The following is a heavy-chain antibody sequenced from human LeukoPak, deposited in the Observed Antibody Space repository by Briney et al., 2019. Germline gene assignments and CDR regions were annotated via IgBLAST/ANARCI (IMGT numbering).Heavy chain of an antibody. CDR2: IYYSGST. Sequence: PSETLSLTCTVSGGSISSYYWSWIRQPPGKGLEWIGHIYYSGSTNYNPSLKSRVTISVDTSKNQFSLKLSSVTAADTAVYYCARVRVPAAISWFDPWGQGTLVTVSS. CDR1: GGSISSYY. D-gene: IGHD2-2*01. V-gene: IGHV4-59*01. CDR3: ARVRVPAAISWFDP. J-gene: IGHJ5*02.